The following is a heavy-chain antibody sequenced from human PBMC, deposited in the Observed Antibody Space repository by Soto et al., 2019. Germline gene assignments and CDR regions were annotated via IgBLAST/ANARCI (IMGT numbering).Heavy chain of an antibody. Sequence: QVQLQQWGAGLLKPSETLSLNCAVTGGSLSGYYWSWIRQPPGKGLEWIGEVKDGGHTNYSPSLRGXXTXSXAPSSHQFALRLNSVTAADTGVYYCARGQEGVVATHWDQGSLVTVSS. D-gene: IGHD5-12*01. CDR1: GGSLSGYY. J-gene: IGHJ4*02. CDR3: ARGQEGVVATH. V-gene: IGHV4-34*01. CDR2: VKDGGHT.